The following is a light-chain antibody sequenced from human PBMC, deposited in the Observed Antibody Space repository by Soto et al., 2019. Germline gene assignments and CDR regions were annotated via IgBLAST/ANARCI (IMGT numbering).Light chain of an antibody. Sequence: DIQLTQSPSFLSASVGDRVTITCRASQDINYYLAWYQQIPGKAPKLLIYAASTLQSGVPSRFSGSGSGTEFTLTISSLQPEDFAPYYWQPLSSYPACGQGTTMEIK. CDR3: QPLSSYPA. V-gene: IGKV1-9*01. CDR1: QDINYY. J-gene: IGKJ1*01. CDR2: AAS.